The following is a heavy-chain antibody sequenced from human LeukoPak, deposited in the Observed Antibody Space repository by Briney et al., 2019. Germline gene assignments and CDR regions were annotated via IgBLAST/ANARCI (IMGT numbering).Heavy chain of an antibody. J-gene: IGHJ4*02. CDR1: GGSISSGDYY. Sequence: SETLSLTCTVSGGSISSGDYYWSWIRQPPGKGLEWIGYIYYSGSTYYNPSLKSRVTISVDTSKNQFSLKLSSVTAADTAVYYCARGLATAQGEAAMPLWGQGTLVTVSS. D-gene: IGHD2-2*01. V-gene: IGHV4-30-4*01. CDR2: IYYSGST. CDR3: ARGLATAQGEAAMPL.